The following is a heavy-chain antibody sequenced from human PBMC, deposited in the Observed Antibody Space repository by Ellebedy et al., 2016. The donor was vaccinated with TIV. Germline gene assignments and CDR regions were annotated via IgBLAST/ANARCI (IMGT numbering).Heavy chain of an antibody. Sequence: GESLKISCSASGFTFSSYAMHWVRQAPGKGLEYVSAISSNGGSTYYADSVKGRFTISRDNAKNSLYLQMNSLRAEDTAVYYCARDIAVERNWFDPWGQGTLVTVSS. D-gene: IGHD6-19*01. CDR1: GFTFSSYA. V-gene: IGHV3-64*04. CDR3: ARDIAVERNWFDP. J-gene: IGHJ5*02. CDR2: ISSNGGST.